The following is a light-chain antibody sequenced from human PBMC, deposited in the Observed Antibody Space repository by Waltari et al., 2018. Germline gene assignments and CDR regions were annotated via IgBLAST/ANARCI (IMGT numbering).Light chain of an antibody. V-gene: IGKV3-11*01. J-gene: IGKJ1*01. Sequence: VLTQSPGTLSLSPGERATLSCRASQSVSSFLAWYQQKPGQAPRLLIYDTSNRATGIPARFSGSGSGTDFTLTISSLEPEDFAVYYCQQRRNWPLTFGQGTKVEIK. CDR2: DTS. CDR1: QSVSSF. CDR3: QQRRNWPLT.